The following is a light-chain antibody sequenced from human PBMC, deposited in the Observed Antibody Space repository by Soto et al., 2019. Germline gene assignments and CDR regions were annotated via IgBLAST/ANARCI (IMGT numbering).Light chain of an antibody. CDR3: QQYNNWPPWT. CDR1: QSVSSTY. J-gene: IGKJ1*01. Sequence: EIVLTQSPGTLSLSPGERATLSCRASQSVSSTYLIWYQQKPGQAPRLLIYGASSRATGVPDRFSGGGSGTEFILTISSLQSEDFAVYYCQQYNNWPPWTFGQGTKVDI. CDR2: GAS. V-gene: IGKV3-20*01.